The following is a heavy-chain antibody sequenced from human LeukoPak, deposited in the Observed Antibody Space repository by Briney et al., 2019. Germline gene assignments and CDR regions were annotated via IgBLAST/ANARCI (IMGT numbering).Heavy chain of an antibody. Sequence: QPGGSLRLSCAASGFTVSSNDMSWVRQAPGKGLEWVSLIYAGGSASAYYADSVKGRFTGSRHDSKNTLDLQMNSLKPDDTAVYYCLRQGVGSPPRWGQGTLVTVSS. J-gene: IGHJ4*02. V-gene: IGHV3-53*04. CDR2: IYAGGSASA. D-gene: IGHD1-26*01. CDR3: LRQGVGSPPR. CDR1: GFTVSSND.